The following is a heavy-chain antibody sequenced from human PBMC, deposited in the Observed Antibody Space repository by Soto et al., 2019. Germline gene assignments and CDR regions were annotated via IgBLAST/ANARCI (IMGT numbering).Heavy chain of an antibody. CDR1: GVTCSSYG. CDR2: ISSEGSNK. J-gene: IGHJ4*02. Sequence: QVQLVESGGAVVQPGRSLRLSCAASGVTCSSYGMHWVRQAAGKGLEWVAVISSEGSNKYYADSVKGRYTISRDNSKNSLDLQLNSLRAEDTAVYYCAKAFGGTGTTGYWVEGTLVTVSS. D-gene: IGHD1-7*01. V-gene: IGHV3-30*18. CDR3: AKAFGGTGTTGY.